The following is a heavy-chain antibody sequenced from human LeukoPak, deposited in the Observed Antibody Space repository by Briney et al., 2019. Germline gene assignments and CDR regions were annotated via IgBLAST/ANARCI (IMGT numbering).Heavy chain of an antibody. J-gene: IGHJ4*02. CDR2: ISGSGGSI. CDR1: GFTFSSYA. D-gene: IGHD1-26*01. V-gene: IGHV3-23*01. CDR3: ATPKKPWAYKSGSYCFDY. Sequence: PGGSLRHSCAASGFTFSSYAMSWVRQAPGKGLEWVSAISGSGGSIYYADSVKGRFTISRDNSKNTLYLQMNSLRDEDTAVYYCATPKKPWAYKSGSYCFDYWGQGTLVTVSS.